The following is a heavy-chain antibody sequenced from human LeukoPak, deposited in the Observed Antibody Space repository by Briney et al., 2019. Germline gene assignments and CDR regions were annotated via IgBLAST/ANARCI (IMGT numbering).Heavy chain of an antibody. Sequence: GSLRLSCAASGFTFSSYAMHWVRQAPGKGLEWVAVISYDGSNKYYADSVKGRFTISRDNSKNTLYLQMNSLRAEDTAVYYCAKASYSSSWLIDYWGQGTLVTVSS. CDR2: ISYDGSNK. CDR1: GFTFSSYA. V-gene: IGHV3-30-3*01. J-gene: IGHJ4*02. D-gene: IGHD6-13*01. CDR3: AKASYSSSWLIDY.